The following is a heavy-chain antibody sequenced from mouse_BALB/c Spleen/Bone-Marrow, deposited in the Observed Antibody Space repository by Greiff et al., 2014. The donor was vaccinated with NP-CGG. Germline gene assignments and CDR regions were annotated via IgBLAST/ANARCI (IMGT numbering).Heavy chain of an antibody. D-gene: IGHD1-1*01. CDR3: TRSRYYGSSALAY. V-gene: IGHV1S81*02. Sequence: VHLVESGAELVKPGASVKLSCKASGYTFTSYYMYWVKQRPGQGLEWIGGINPSNGGTNFNEKFKSKATLTVDKSSSTAYMQLSSLTSEDSAVYYCTRSRYYGSSALAYWGQGTLVTVSA. J-gene: IGHJ3*01. CDR2: INPSNGGT. CDR1: GYTFTSYY.